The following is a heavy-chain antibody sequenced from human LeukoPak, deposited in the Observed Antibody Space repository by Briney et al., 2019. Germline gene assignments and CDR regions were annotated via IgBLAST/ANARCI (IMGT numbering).Heavy chain of an antibody. J-gene: IGHJ5*02. CDR2: ISGSGGST. Sequence: GGSLRLSCAASGFTFSSYAMSWVRQAPGKGLEWVSAISGSGGSTYYADSVKGRFTISRDNSKNTLYLQMNSLRAEDTAVYYCAKELVVVVAATKNNWFDPWGRGTLVTVSS. CDR3: AKELVVVVAATKNNWFDP. V-gene: IGHV3-23*01. D-gene: IGHD2-15*01. CDR1: GFTFSSYA.